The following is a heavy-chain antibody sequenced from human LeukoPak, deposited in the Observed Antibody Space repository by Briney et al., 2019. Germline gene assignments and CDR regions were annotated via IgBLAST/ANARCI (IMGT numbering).Heavy chain of an antibody. J-gene: IGHJ4*02. CDR1: GGSISSSSYY. Sequence: SETLSLTCTVSGGSISSSSYYWGWIRQPPGKGLERIGSIYYSGSTYYNPSLKSRVTISVDTCKNQFSLKLSSVTAADTAVYFCARLRSSGWYKDRGIFDYWGQGTLVTVSS. D-gene: IGHD6-19*01. CDR2: IYYSGST. V-gene: IGHV4-39*01. CDR3: ARLRSSGWYKDRGIFDY.